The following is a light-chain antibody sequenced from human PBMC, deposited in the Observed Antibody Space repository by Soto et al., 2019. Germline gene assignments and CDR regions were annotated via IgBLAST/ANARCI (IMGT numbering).Light chain of an antibody. V-gene: IGKV3-15*01. CDR3: QQYNNWPET. Sequence: DIVLTQSASTLSGSPGERVTLSCRASQSLSVNLAWYQRKPGQAPRLLIHRTSIRASGVPDRFSGSGAGTEFSLTISSLQSEDFAIYYCQQYNNWPETFGQGTKVDIK. J-gene: IGKJ1*01. CDR2: RTS. CDR1: QSLSVN.